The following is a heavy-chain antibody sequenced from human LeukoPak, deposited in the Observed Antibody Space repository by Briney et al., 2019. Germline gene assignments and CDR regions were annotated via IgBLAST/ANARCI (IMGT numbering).Heavy chain of an antibody. CDR3: ASTDSSGYRVDY. V-gene: IGHV4-39*01. J-gene: IGHJ4*02. CDR2: LYYSGST. D-gene: IGHD3-22*01. Sequence: SETLSLTCNVSGGSISSSSYYWGWIRQPPGKGLEWIGNLYYSGSTYYNSSLKSRVTMSVDTSRNQFSLKLSSVTAADTAVYYCASTDSSGYRVDYWGQGTLVTVSS. CDR1: GGSISSSSYY.